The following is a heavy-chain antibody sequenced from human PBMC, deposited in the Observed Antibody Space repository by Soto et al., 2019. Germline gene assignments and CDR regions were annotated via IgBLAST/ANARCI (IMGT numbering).Heavy chain of an antibody. J-gene: IGHJ4*02. D-gene: IGHD4-17*01. V-gene: IGHV3-11*01. CDR3: ARDGGEYYLDV. Sequence: GGSLRLSCEASGFTFRSYFMNWVRQAPGKGLQWVAHIGSTGGTIYYADSVKGRFAVSRDNAKNSLYLQLNSLRVDDTAIYYCARDGGEYYLDVWGQGTAVTVSS. CDR1: GFTFRSYF. CDR2: IGSTGGTI.